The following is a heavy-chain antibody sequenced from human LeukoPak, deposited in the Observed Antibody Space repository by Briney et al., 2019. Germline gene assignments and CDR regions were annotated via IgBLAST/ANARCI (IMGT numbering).Heavy chain of an antibody. D-gene: IGHD3-10*01. CDR2: INHSGST. CDR3: ARVGRRYMVRGVIIFFDY. J-gene: IGHJ4*02. V-gene: IGHV4-39*07. Sequence: SETLSLTCTVSGDSVRSDTYYWSWIRQPPGKGLEWIGEINHSGSTNYNPSLKSRVTISVDKSKNQFSLKLSSVTAADTAVYYCARVGRRYMVRGVIIFFDYWGQGTLVTVSS. CDR1: GDSVRSDTYY.